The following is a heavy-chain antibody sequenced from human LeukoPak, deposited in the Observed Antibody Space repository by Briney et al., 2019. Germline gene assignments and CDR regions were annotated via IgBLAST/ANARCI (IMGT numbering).Heavy chain of an antibody. J-gene: IGHJ4*02. CDR2: IYYSGST. D-gene: IGHD3-9*01. CDR3: ARTDLYYDILTGYPAGLDY. CDR1: GGSISSGDYY. V-gene: IGHV4-30-4*08. Sequence: SETLSLTCTVSGGSISSGDYYWSWIRQPPGKGLEWIGYIYYSGSTYYNPSLKSRVTISVDTSKNQFSLKLSSVTAADTAVYYCARTDLYYDILTGYPAGLDYWGQGTLVTVSS.